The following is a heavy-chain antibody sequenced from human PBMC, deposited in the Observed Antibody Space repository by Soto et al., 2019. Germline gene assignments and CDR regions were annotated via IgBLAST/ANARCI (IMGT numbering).Heavy chain of an antibody. D-gene: IGHD2-2*01. V-gene: IGHV5-51*01. CDR3: ARHCSSTSCPNPLFDP. CDR2: IYPGDSDT. CDR1: GYSFTSYW. J-gene: IGHJ5*02. Sequence: GESLKISCKGSGYSFTSYWIGWVRQMPGKGLEWMGIIYPGDSDTRYSPSFQGQVTISADKSISTAYLQWSSLKASDTAMYYCARHCSSTSCPNPLFDPWGQGTLVTVSS.